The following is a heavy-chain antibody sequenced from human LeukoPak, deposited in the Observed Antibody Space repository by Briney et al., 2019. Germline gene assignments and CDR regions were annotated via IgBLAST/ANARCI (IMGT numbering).Heavy chain of an antibody. J-gene: IGHJ4*02. CDR2: ISYDGSNK. CDR3: AKTEVPAATYYSDY. V-gene: IGHV3-30*18. Sequence: PGGSLRLSCAASGFTFSSYGMHWVRQAPGKGLEWVAVISYDGSNKYYADSVKGRFTISRDNSKNTLYLQMNSLRAEDTAVYYCAKTEVPAATYYSDYWGQGTLVTVSS. D-gene: IGHD2-2*01. CDR1: GFTFSSYG.